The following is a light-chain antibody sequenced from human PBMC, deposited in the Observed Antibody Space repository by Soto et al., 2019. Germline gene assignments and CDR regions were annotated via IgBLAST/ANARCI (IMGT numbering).Light chain of an antibody. CDR1: QSIRSN. Sequence: EIVMTQSPATLSVSPGERATLSCRASQSIRSNLAWYQQKPGQAPRLLICGVSTRATGIPARFSGSGSGTEFTLTISSLQSEDFAVYWCQQYNNWPPTFGQGTKVDIK. J-gene: IGKJ1*01. V-gene: IGKV3-15*01. CDR3: QQYNNWPPT. CDR2: GVS.